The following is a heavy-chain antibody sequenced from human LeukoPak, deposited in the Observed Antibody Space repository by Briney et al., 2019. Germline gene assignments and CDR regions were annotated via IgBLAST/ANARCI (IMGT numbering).Heavy chain of an antibody. D-gene: IGHD4-23*01. CDR3: AKHSDHTSDYGGNSGDFAY. CDR2: LSCRGGIT. Sequence: GGSLRLSCAASGFTFSSYAMSLVRQAPGKGLESVSPLSCRGGITYYADSVKGRFTISRDSSKSTLYLQINSLRAADTAVSFCAKHSDHTSDYGGNSGDFAYWGQGTLVTVSS. V-gene: IGHV3-23*01. J-gene: IGHJ4*02. CDR1: GFTFSSYA.